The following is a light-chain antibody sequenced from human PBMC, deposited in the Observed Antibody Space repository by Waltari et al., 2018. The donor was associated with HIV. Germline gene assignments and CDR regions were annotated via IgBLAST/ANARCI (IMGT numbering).Light chain of an antibody. CDR3: SSYAGSNRFVV. CDR1: SSDIGAYNF. CDR2: EVT. Sequence: QSALTQPPSASGSPGQSVAISCTGTSSDIGAYNFVSWYQQQPGSAPKLIIFEVTTGPTGVPDRFSGSKSGNTASLTVSGLLPEDDADYYCSSYAGSNRFVVFGGGTRLTVL. V-gene: IGLV2-8*01. J-gene: IGLJ2*01.